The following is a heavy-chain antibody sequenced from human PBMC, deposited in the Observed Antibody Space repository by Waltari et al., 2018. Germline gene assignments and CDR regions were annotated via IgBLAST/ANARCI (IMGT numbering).Heavy chain of an antibody. D-gene: IGHD5-12*01. V-gene: IGHV4-30-4*08. J-gene: IGHJ3*01. CDR2: IYDSGTT. Sequence: QVQLLESGPELVKPSQTLSLTCTVSGDSISSRYHYWSWIRQSPGKGLEWIGYIYDSGTTNYNPSLKSRVIISGDKSKNQFSLNLISVTAADTAVYYCARDGYNGFFDVWGQGARVTVSS. CDR3: ARDGYNGFFDV. CDR1: GDSISSRYHY.